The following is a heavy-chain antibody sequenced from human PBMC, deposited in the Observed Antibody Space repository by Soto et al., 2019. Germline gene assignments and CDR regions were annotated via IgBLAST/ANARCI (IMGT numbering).Heavy chain of an antibody. V-gene: IGHV3-33*01. CDR2: IWYAGSNK. D-gene: IGHD4-17*01. Sequence: KRLEWVAVIWYAGSNKYYADSVKGRFTISRDNSKNTLYLQMNSLRAEDTAVYYCARDLEPYGDTYYYYHVMAV. CDR3: ARDLEPYGDTYYYYHVMAV. J-gene: IGHJ6*01.